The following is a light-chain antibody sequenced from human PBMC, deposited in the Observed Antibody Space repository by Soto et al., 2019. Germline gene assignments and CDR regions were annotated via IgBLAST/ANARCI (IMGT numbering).Light chain of an antibody. CDR1: QSVGRS. V-gene: IGKV3-15*01. CDR3: QQRSNWPPIT. J-gene: IGKJ5*01. CDR2: GTS. Sequence: IVMTQSPATLSVSPGERATLSCRASQSVGRSLAWYQQKPGQAPRLLIYGTSARATGIPATFSGSGSGTEFTLTISSLQSEDFAIYYCQQRSNWPPITFGQGTRLEIK.